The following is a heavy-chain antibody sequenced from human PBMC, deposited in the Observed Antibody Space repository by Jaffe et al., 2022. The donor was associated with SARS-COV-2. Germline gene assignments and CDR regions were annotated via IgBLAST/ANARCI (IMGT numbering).Heavy chain of an antibody. D-gene: IGHD3-22*01. Sequence: QVQLVQSGAEVKKPGASVKVSCKASGYTFTGYYMHWVRQAPGQGLEWMGRINPNSGGTNYAQKFQGRVTMTRDTSISTAYMELSRLRSDDTAVYYCARTLGVDYYDSSGRTFDYWGQGTLVTVSS. J-gene: IGHJ4*02. CDR1: GYTFTGYY. V-gene: IGHV1-2*06. CDR3: ARTLGVDYYDSSGRTFDY. CDR2: INPNSGGT.